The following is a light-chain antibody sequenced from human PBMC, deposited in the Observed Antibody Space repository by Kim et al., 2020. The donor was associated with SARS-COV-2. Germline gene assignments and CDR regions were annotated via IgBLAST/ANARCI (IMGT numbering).Light chain of an antibody. CDR1: QSVTSN. V-gene: IGKV3-15*01. Sequence: IVMTQSPATLSVSPGETATLSCRASQSVTSNLVWYQQKPGQAPRLLIYAASTRATGIPARFSGAGSGTEFTLTISSLQPEDFAIYYCQQYSKWPLFGPGTKVDIK. J-gene: IGKJ3*01. CDR2: AAS. CDR3: QQYSKWPL.